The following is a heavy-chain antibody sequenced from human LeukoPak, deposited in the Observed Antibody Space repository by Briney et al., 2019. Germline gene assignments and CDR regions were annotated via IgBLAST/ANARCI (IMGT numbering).Heavy chain of an antibody. Sequence: GGSLGLSCAASGFTFSSYSMNWVRQAPGKGLEWVSAISGSGGSTYYADSVKGRFTISRDNSKNTLYLQMNSLRAEDTAVYYCAKGRSYDILTGYSTDRDLGYWGQGTLVTVSS. D-gene: IGHD3-9*01. CDR2: ISGSGGST. CDR1: GFTFSSYS. V-gene: IGHV3-23*01. J-gene: IGHJ4*02. CDR3: AKGRSYDILTGYSTDRDLGY.